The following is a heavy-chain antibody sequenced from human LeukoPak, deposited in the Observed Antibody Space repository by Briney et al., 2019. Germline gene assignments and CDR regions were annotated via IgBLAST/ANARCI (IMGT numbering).Heavy chain of an antibody. J-gene: IGHJ6*03. CDR3: KIAAGGTYYFPIDV. Sequence: GGSLTLSCPPSGFTSSNYAMHWGLQAPGKGLEWVAIIWYDGSNKDYADSVKGRFTISRDNSKNTLYLQMNSLRAEDTAVYFCKIAAGGTYYFPIDVWGKGTTVTVSS. CDR2: IWYDGSNK. V-gene: IGHV3-33*01. CDR1: GFTSSNYA. D-gene: IGHD1-1*01.